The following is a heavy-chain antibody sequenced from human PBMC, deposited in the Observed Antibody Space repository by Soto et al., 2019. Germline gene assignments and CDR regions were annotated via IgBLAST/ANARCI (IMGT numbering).Heavy chain of an antibody. CDR2: ISSRAVDI. CDR3: APRRLRSFNIAAFDI. Sequence: EVQLVESGGGLVQPGGSLRLSCVASGFTFSSYEMNWVRQAPGKGLEWISYISSRAVDIYYADSVKGRFTISRDNANNSLYLQMNSLRAEDTAVYYCAPRRLRSFNIAAFDIWGQGTMVTVSS. CDR1: GFTFSSYE. D-gene: IGHD3-16*01. J-gene: IGHJ3*02. V-gene: IGHV3-48*03.